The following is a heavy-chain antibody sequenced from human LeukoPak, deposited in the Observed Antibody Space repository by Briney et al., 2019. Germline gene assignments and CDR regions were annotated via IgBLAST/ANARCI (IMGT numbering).Heavy chain of an antibody. CDR2: INQDGSER. J-gene: IGHJ4*02. Sequence: GGSLRLSCAASGFTFSTHWMNWVRQAPGKGLEWVVHINQDGSERYYVDSVKGRFTISRDNAKNSLYLQMNSLRDEDTAVYYCARDSYRALEYWGQGNLVTVSS. V-gene: IGHV3-7*01. CDR3: ARDSYRALEY. D-gene: IGHD1-14*01. CDR1: GFTFSTHW.